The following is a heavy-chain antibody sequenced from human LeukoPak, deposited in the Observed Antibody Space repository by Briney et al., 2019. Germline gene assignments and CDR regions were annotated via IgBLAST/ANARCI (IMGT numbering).Heavy chain of an antibody. J-gene: IGHJ5*02. V-gene: IGHV3-48*01. D-gene: IGHD2-15*01. Sequence: GGSLRLSCAASEFTFSSYSMNWVRQAPGKGLEWVSYISSSSSAIYYADSVKGQFTISRDNAKNSLYLQMNSLRAEDTAVYSCARGADGVSSNSRGWFDPWGQGTLVTVSS. CDR3: ARGADGVSSNSRGWFDP. CDR1: EFTFSSYS. CDR2: ISSSSSAI.